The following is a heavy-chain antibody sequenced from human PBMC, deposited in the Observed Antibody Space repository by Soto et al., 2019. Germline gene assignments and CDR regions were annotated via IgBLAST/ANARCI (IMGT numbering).Heavy chain of an antibody. CDR2: IKSKTDGGTT. J-gene: IGHJ3*02. CDR3: TTETGDFDAFDI. D-gene: IGHD7-27*01. Sequence: GGSLRLSCAASGFTFSNAWMSWVRQAPGKGLEWVGRIKSKTDGGTTDYAAPVKGRFTISRDVSKNTLYLQMNSLKTEDTAVYYCTTETGDFDAFDIWGQGTMVTVSS. V-gene: IGHV3-15*01. CDR1: GFTFSNAW.